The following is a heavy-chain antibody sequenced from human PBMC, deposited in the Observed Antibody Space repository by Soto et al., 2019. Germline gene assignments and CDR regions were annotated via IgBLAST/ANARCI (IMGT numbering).Heavy chain of an antibody. V-gene: IGHV1-69*12. CDR1: GGTFSNSA. CDR3: ARDKDRRQLGGNYYYSLDV. CDR2: IMPIFRTP. Sequence: QVQLEQSGAEVKKPGSSVKVSCKTSGGTFSNSAISWVRQAPGQGLEWMGGIMPIFRTPDYAQKFQDRVTITADESTSTVYMELRGLRSDDTAVYYCARDKDRRQLGGNYYYSLDVGGQGTTVTVSS. D-gene: IGHD3-3*02. J-gene: IGHJ6*02.